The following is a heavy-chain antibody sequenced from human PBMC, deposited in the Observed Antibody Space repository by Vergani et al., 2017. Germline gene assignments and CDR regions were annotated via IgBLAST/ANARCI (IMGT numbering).Heavy chain of an antibody. CDR1: GYCFTSYW. CDR3: ARYSSGWYRHYYYMDV. J-gene: IGHJ6*03. CDR2: IDPSDSYT. D-gene: IGHD6-19*01. V-gene: IGHV5-10-1*03. Sequence: DVQLVQSGAEVKKPGESLRISCKGSGYCFTSYWISWVRQMPGEGLEWMGRIDPSDSYTNYRPSFQGHGTISADKSISTAYLQWSSLKASDTAMYYCARYSSGWYRHYYYMDVWGKGTTVTVSS.